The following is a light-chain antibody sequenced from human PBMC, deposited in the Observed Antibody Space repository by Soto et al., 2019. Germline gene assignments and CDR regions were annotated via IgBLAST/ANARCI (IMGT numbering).Light chain of an antibody. CDR2: DAS. V-gene: IGKV1-33*01. CDR1: QYIKHY. Sequence: DIKLTQSPSSLSASVGDRVTITCQASQYIKHYLNWYQQKPGKAPKLLIYDASTLEIGVPSRFSGSGSGTDFTFTITSLQPEDFATYYCQQYDHLYTFGQGTRLEIK. J-gene: IGKJ2*01. CDR3: QQYDHLYT.